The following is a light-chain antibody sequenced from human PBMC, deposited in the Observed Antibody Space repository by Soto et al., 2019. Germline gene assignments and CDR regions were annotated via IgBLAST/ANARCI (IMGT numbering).Light chain of an antibody. J-gene: IGKJ2*01. CDR2: DAS. CDR1: QSVSSSD. V-gene: IGKV3D-20*01. CDR3: QQYGSSPYT. Sequence: EIVLTQSPATLSLATGARATLSCGASQSVSSSDLAWYQQKPGLAPRLLIYDASSRATGIPDRFSGSGSGTDFTLTISRLEPEDFAVYYWQQYGSSPYTFGQGTKLEIK.